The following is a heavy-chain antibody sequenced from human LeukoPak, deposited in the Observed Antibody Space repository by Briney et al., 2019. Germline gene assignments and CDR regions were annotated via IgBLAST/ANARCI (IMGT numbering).Heavy chain of an antibody. Sequence: GESLKISCKGFGYSFINYWIGWVRQMPGKGLEWMGITSPDDTETRYSPSFQGQVTISTDRSISTAYLQWSSLKASDTAMYYCARMSEPTFWGQGTLVTVSS. J-gene: IGHJ4*02. CDR3: ARMSEPTF. V-gene: IGHV5-51*01. CDR1: GYSFINYW. D-gene: IGHD1-14*01. CDR2: TSPDDTET.